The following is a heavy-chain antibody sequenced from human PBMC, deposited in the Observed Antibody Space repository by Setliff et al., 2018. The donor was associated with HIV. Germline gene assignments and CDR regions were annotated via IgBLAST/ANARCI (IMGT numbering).Heavy chain of an antibody. D-gene: IGHD6-13*01. CDR2: IYNTGST. CDR3: ARGRGSSSSWPIDY. J-gene: IGHJ4*01. Sequence: PSETLSLTCAVSRYSISSGYYWGWIRQPPGKGLEWIGNIYNTGSTYHSPSLESRVTISIDTSKNQFSLKLSSVTAADTAVYFCARGRGSSSSWPIDYWGQGTLVTVSS. CDR1: RYSISSGYY. V-gene: IGHV4-38-2*01.